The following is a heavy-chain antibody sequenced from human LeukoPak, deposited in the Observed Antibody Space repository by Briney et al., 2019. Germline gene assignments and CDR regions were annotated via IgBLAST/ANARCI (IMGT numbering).Heavy chain of an antibody. J-gene: IGHJ4*02. CDR3: ARGPALGYCSGGSCRIYYFDY. D-gene: IGHD2-15*01. CDR1: GGSFSGYY. V-gene: IGHV4-34*01. CDR2: INHSGST. Sequence: LETLSLTCAVYGGSFSGYYWSWIRQPPGKGLEWIGEINHSGSTNYNPSLKSRVTISVDTSKNQFSLKLSSVTAADTAVYYCARGPALGYCSGGSCRIYYFDYWGQGTLVTVSS.